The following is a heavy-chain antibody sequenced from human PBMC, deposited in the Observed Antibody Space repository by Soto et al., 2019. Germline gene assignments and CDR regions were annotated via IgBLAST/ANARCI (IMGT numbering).Heavy chain of an antibody. Sequence: SETLALTCTASGGSISSGGYYWSWIRQHPGKGLEWIGYIYYGGSTYYNPSLKSRATISGDTSKNQFSLKLSSVTAADTAVYYCARGGYYYENSGQNAYDYWGQGILVTVSS. D-gene: IGHD3-22*01. CDR2: IYYGGST. V-gene: IGHV4-31*03. CDR1: GGSISSGGYY. J-gene: IGHJ4*01. CDR3: ARGGYYYENSGQNAYDY.